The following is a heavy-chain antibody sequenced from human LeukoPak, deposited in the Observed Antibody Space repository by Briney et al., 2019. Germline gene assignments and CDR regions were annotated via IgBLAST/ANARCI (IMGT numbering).Heavy chain of an antibody. V-gene: IGHV3-11*01. Sequence: KPGGSLRLSCAAAGFTFSDYYMSWIRQAPGKGLEWVSYISSSGSTIYYADSVKGRFTISRDNAKNSLYLQMNSLRAEDTAVYYCARVYCSSTSCPGDYWGQGILVTVSS. CDR1: GFTFSDYY. CDR3: ARVYCSSTSCPGDY. J-gene: IGHJ4*02. D-gene: IGHD2-2*01. CDR2: ISSSGSTI.